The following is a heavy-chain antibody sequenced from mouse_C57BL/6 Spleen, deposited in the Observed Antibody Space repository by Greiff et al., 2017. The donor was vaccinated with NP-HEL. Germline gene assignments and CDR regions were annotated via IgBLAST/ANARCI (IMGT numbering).Heavy chain of an antibody. CDR2: FYPGSGSI. CDR1: GYTFTEYT. Sequence: VQLVESGAELVKPGASVKLSCKASGYTFTEYTIHWVKQRSGQGLEWIGWFYPGSGSIKYNEKFKDKATLTADKSSSTVYMELSRLTSEDSAVYFCARDEDYYGNYGYFEVWGTGTTVTVSS. V-gene: IGHV1-62-2*01. CDR3: ARDEDYYGNYGYFEV. J-gene: IGHJ1*03. D-gene: IGHD2-1*01.